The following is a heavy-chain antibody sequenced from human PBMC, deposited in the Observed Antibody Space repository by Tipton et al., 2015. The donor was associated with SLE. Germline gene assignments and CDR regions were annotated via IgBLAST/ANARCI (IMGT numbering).Heavy chain of an antibody. CDR1: GGSISSSSYY. CDR2: IYYSGST. V-gene: IGHV4-39*07. CDR3: ARDRRSAAGNHWYFDL. D-gene: IGHD6-13*01. J-gene: IGHJ2*01. Sequence: TLSLTCTVSGGSISSSSYYWGWIRQPPGKGLEWIGSIYYSGSTNYNPSLKSRVTMSVDTSKNQFSLKLSSVTAADTAVYYCARDRRSAAGNHWYFDLWGRGTLVTVSS.